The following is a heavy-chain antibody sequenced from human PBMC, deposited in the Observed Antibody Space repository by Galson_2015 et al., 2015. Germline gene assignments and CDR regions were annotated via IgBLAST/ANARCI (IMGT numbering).Heavy chain of an antibody. Sequence: SLRLSCAASGFTFNSYAMSWVRQAPGKGLEWVSAISGSGSSTYYADSVKGRFTISRDNSRNTLSLHMNSLRAEDTAVYYCAKGITVAWLYYFDYWGQGTRATVSS. CDR3: AKGITVAWLYYFDY. J-gene: IGHJ4*02. V-gene: IGHV3-23*01. CDR2: ISGSGSST. D-gene: IGHD6-19*01. CDR1: GFTFNSYA.